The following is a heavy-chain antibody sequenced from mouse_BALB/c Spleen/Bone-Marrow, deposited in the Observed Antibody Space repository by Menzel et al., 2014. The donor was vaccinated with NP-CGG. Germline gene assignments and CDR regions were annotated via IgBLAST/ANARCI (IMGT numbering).Heavy chain of an antibody. CDR1: GFSLTSNG. D-gene: IGHD2-14*01. CDR2: IWTGGST. V-gene: IGHV2-9*02. Sequence: VQLVESGPGLVAPSQSLSIPCTVSGFSLTSNGVHWVRQPPGKGLEWLGVIWTGGSTNYNSALMSRLSISKDNSKSXVFLKMNSLQTDDTAMYYCARGAYYRFFDYWGQGTTLTVSS. CDR3: ARGAYYRFFDY. J-gene: IGHJ2*01.